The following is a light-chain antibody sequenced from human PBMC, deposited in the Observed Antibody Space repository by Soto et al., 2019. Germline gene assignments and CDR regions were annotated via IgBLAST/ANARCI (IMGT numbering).Light chain of an antibody. V-gene: IGKV3-20*01. J-gene: IGKJ2*01. Sequence: EIVLTQSPGTLSLSPGERATLSCRASQSVSSSYLAWYQQKPGQAPRLLIYGASSRATGIPGRFSGSGSGTDFTLTISRLEPEDFTVYYCQQYGSSPQIYTFGQGTKLEIK. CDR1: QSVSSSY. CDR2: GAS. CDR3: QQYGSSPQIYT.